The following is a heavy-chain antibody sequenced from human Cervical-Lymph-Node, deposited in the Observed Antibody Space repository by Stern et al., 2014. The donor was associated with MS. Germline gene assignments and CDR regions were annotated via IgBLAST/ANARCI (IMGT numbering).Heavy chain of an antibody. CDR3: AHSRVKYCRGGTCYSSLFDY. CDR1: GFSVATAGVG. V-gene: IGHV2-5*02. Sequence: QVTLKESGPTLVKPTQTVTLTCTLSGFSVATAGVGVGWIRQPPGKALEWLAHLFWDDDKLYSPSLKNRLTIIKDTSKNQVVLTMTNVDPVDTATYYCAHSRVKYCRGGTCYSSLFDYWGQGTLVTVSS. CDR2: LFWDDDK. D-gene: IGHD2-15*01. J-gene: IGHJ4*02.